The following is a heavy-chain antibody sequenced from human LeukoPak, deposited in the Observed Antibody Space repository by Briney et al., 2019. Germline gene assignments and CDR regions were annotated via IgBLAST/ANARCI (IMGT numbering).Heavy chain of an antibody. CDR1: GFLFSNYW. CDR2: IYSDGST. CDR3: ARNLDSYGSY. J-gene: IGHJ4*02. V-gene: IGHV3-53*01. Sequence: GGSLRLSRAASGFLFSNYWMSWVRQPPGKGLEWVSVIYSDGSTYYADSVKGRFTISRDNSKNTLYLQMNSLRAEDTAVYYCARNLDSYGSYWGQGTLVTVSS. D-gene: IGHD5-18*01.